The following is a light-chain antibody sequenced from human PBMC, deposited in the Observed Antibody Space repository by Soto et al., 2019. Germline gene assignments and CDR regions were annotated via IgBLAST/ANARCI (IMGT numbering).Light chain of an antibody. CDR3: QEYTDSSGT. V-gene: IGKV1-5*01. J-gene: IGKJ1*01. CDR2: DAS. Sequence: DIQMTQSPSTLSASVGDRATITCRASQSLTSWLAWYQQKPGKAPQLLIYDASSLESGVPSRFSGSESGTEFTLNITSLQPDDSAIYYCQEYTDSSGTFGQGTKVEIK. CDR1: QSLTSW.